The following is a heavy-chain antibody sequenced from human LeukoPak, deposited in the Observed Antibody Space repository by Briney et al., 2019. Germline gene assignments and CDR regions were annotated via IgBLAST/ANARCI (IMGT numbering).Heavy chain of an antibody. CDR1: GSTFSNYW. V-gene: IGHV3-74*01. J-gene: IGHJ4*02. D-gene: IGHD1-26*01. CDR3: AKEGQWEPDY. CDR2: MNSDGSST. Sequence: PGGSLRLSCAASGSTFSNYWMHWVRQAPGKGLVWVSRMNSDGSSTTYADSVKGRFTISRDNAKNTLYLQMNSLRAEDTAVYYCAKEGQWEPDYWGQGTLVTVSS.